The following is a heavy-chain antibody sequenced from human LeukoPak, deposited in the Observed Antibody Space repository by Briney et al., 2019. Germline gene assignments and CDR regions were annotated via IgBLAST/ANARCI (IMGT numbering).Heavy chain of an antibody. CDR1: GFTVSSNY. Sequence: TGGSLRLSCAASGFTVSSNYMSWVRQAPGKGLEGVSVIYSGGNTYYADSVKGRFTISRDNSKNTMYLQMNSLRAEDTAVYYCARHYYYGSGSYNFDYWGQGTLVTVSS. CDR2: IYSGGNT. J-gene: IGHJ4*02. D-gene: IGHD3-10*01. V-gene: IGHV3-53*01. CDR3: ARHYYYGSGSYNFDY.